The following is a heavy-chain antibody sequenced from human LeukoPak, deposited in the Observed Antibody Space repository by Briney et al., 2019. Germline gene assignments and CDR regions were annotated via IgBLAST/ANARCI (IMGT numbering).Heavy chain of an antibody. CDR3: AREPQSYGMDV. V-gene: IGHV1-2*02. CDR2: INPNSGGT. J-gene: IGHJ6*02. Sequence: ASVKVSCKASGYTFTAYYVNWVRQAPGQGLEWMGWINPNSGGTNYAQKFQGRVTMTRDTSISTAYMELSRLRSDDTAVYYCAREPQSYGMDVWGQGTTVTVSS. CDR1: GYTFTAYY.